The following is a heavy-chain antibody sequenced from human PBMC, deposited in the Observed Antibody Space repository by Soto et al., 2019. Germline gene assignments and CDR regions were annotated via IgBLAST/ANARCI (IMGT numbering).Heavy chain of an antibody. V-gene: IGHV6-1*01. CDR1: GDSVSSNSAA. J-gene: IGHJ3*02. D-gene: IGHD1-1*01. CDR2: TYYRSKWYN. Sequence: SQTLSLTCAISGDSVSSNSAAWNWIRQSPSRGLEWLGRTYYRSKWYNDYAVSVKSRITINPDTSKNQFSLQLNSVTPEDTAVYCCAIGVNNWNADDAFDIWGQGTMVTVSS. CDR3: AIGVNNWNADDAFDI.